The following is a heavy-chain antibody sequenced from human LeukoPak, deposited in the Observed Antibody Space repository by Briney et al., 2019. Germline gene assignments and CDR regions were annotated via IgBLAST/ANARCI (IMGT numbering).Heavy chain of an antibody. CDR2: ISYDGSNK. D-gene: IGHD7-27*01. CDR1: GFTFSSYG. V-gene: IGHV3-30*18. Sequence: GRSLRLSCAASGFTFSSYGMHWVRQAPGKGLEWVAVISYDGSNKYYADSVKGRFTISRDNSKNTLYLQMNSLRAEDTAVYYCAKDRGLGIPGYWGQGTLVTVSS. CDR3: AKDRGLGIPGY. J-gene: IGHJ4*02.